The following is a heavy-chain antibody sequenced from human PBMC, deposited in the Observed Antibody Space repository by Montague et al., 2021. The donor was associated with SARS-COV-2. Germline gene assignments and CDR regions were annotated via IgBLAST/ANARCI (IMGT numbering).Heavy chain of an antibody. CDR3: ARDRGVQYQLQMPFYFDY. CDR2: IYHSGST. D-gene: IGHD2-2*01. CDR1: GGSFSGYY. V-gene: IGHV4-34*01. Sequence: SETLSLTCAVYGGSFSGYYWSWIRQPPGKGLEWIGEIYHSGSTNYNPSFKSRVTISVDTSKNQFSLRLSSVTAADTAVYYCARDRGVQYQLQMPFYFDYWGQGTLVTVSS. J-gene: IGHJ4*02.